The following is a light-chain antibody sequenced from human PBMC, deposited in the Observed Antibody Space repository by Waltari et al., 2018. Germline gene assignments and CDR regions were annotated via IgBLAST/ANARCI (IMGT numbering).Light chain of an antibody. Sequence: DIHMTQSPSTLSASVGDRVTITCRASQSFSSWLAWDQQKPGKAPKLLIYQASRLQTGVPSRFSGSESGTEATLTINNLQPDDFATYYCQQYNIYPRTYGQGTKVEIK. CDR2: QAS. CDR1: QSFSSW. V-gene: IGKV1-5*03. J-gene: IGKJ1*01. CDR3: QQYNIYPRT.